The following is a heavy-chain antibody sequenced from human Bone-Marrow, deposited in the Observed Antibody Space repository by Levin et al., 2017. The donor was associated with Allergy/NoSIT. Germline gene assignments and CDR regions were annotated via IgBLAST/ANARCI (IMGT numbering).Heavy chain of an antibody. D-gene: IGHD2-21*01. CDR2: ISFDGRHE. V-gene: IGHV3-30-3*01. Sequence: PGESLKISCEASGFIFSDSAMHWVRQAPGKGLEWVAVISFDGRHEYYADSVKGRFTISRDNSNNTLYLQMDSLRVEDTAVYYCARDPNGAYFFENWGQGTLVTVSS. J-gene: IGHJ1*01. CDR3: ARDPNGAYFFEN. CDR1: GFIFSDSA.